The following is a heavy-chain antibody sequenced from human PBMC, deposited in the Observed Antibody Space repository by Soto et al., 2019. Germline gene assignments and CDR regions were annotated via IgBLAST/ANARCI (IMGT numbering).Heavy chain of an antibody. CDR1: GFTFSDHY. J-gene: IGHJ4*02. D-gene: IGHD6-13*01. CDR2: IKNKANSYAT. V-gene: IGHV3-72*01. CDR3: TREGVAAAVGDY. Sequence: GGSLRLSCAASGFTFSDHYMDWVRQAPGKGLEWVGRIKNKANSYATEYAAPVKGRFTISRDDSKSIAYLQMNSLKTEDTAVYYCTREGVAAAVGDYWGQGTLVTVSS.